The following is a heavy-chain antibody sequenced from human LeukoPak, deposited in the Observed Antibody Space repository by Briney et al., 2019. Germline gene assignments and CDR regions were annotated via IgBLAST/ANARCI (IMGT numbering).Heavy chain of an antibody. Sequence: GRSLRLSCAASGFTFSSYAKHWVRHAQGKGLEYVSAISSNGGSTYYANSVKGRFTISRDNSKNTLYLQMGSVRAEDMAVYYCAREGLRAGVFDYWGQGTLVTVSS. CDR2: ISSNGGST. J-gene: IGHJ4*02. CDR1: GFTFSSYA. CDR3: AREGLRAGVFDY. D-gene: IGHD5/OR15-5a*01. V-gene: IGHV3-64*01.